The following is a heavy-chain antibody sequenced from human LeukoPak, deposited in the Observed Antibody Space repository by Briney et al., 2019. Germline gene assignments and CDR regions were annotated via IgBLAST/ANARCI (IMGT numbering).Heavy chain of an antibody. J-gene: IGHJ4*02. CDR1: GFTFSSYA. V-gene: IGHV3-15*01. Sequence: GGSLRLSCAASGFTFSSYAMSWVRQAPGKGLEWVGRIKRKVDGKTTDYAASVKGRISISRDDSESTLYLEMNSLKTEDTAVYYCTTDTFDSDGYSHDFWGQGTLVTVSS. D-gene: IGHD3-22*01. CDR2: IKRKVDGKTT. CDR3: TTDTFDSDGYSHDF.